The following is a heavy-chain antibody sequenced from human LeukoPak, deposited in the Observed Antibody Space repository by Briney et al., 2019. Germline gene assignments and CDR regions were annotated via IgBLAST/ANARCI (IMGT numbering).Heavy chain of an antibody. D-gene: IGHD2-2*02. CDR2: IYYSGST. V-gene: IGHV4-39*01. J-gene: IGHJ3*02. Sequence: SETLSLTCTVSGGSISSSSYYWGWIRQPPGKGLEWIGSIYYSGSTYYNPSLKSRVTISVDTSKNQFSLKLSSVTAADTAVYYCATPNPIVVVPAAIGAFDIWGQGTMVTVSS. CDR3: ATPNPIVVVPAAIGAFDI. CDR1: GGSISSSSYY.